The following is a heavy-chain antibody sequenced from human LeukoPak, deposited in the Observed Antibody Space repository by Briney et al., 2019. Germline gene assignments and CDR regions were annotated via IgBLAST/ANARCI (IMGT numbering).Heavy chain of an antibody. CDR2: INPSGGST. CDR3: ARVRYDYVWGSYRYNGFDY. V-gene: IGHV1-46*01. Sequence: ASVKVSCKASGYTFTSYYMHWVRQAPGQGFEWMGIINPSGGSTSYAQKFQGRVTMTRDTSTSTVYMELSSLRSEDTAVYYCARVRYDYVWGSYRYNGFDYWGQGTLVTVSS. CDR1: GYTFTSYY. J-gene: IGHJ4*02. D-gene: IGHD3-16*02.